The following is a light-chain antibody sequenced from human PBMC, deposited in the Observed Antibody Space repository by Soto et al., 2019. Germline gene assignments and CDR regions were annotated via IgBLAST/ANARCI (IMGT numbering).Light chain of an antibody. CDR3: GTWDESLGAGV. J-gene: IGLJ2*01. V-gene: IGLV1-51*01. CDR1: GSNMGRNY. CDR2: DDS. Sequence: QSVLTQPASLSAPPGEKVTISCSGRGSNMGRNYVSWYRQFPGTAPQLLIYDDSKRHSGVPDRLSGSRYGTSASLAIAGLQPGDEAVYYCGTWDESLGAGVFGGGTKVTVL.